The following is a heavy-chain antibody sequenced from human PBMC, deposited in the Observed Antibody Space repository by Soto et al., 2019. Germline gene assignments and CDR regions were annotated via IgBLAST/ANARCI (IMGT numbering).Heavy chain of an antibody. CDR2: ISISGRTI. J-gene: IGHJ6*02. CDR3: DRVPVTRVGYYYAMDV. V-gene: IGHV3-48*03. D-gene: IGHD2-15*01. Sequence: GGSLRLSCAASGFTFSSYEMNWVRQAPGKGLEWVSYISISGRTIYYADSVKGRFTISRDNAKKSLYLQMNSLRAEETADYFCDRVPVTRVGYYYAMDVWGQGTTVTVSS. CDR1: GFTFSSYE.